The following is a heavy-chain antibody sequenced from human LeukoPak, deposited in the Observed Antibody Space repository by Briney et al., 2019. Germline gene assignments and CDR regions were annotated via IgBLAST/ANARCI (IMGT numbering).Heavy chain of an antibody. CDR2: ISVTGDST. V-gene: IGHV3-23*01. CDR3: ARRGGRNGWGDFDY. J-gene: IGHJ4*02. D-gene: IGHD3-10*01. Sequence: GGSLRLSCAASGFSLNNHAMNWVRQAPGKGLEWVSTISVTGDSTFYADSVQGRFTISRDTSRNSLSLHVNSLRAEDTAVYFCARRGGRNGWGDFDYWGQGTLVTVSS. CDR1: GFSLNNHA.